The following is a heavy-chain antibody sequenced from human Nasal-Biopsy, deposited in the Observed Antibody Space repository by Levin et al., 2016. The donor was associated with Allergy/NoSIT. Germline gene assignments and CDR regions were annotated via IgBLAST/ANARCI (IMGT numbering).Heavy chain of an antibody. CDR2: MSGDGKDV. CDR1: GYTFTSFG. CDR3: AKDRGDLNDNGMDV. Sequence: GESLKISCVMSGYTFTSFGMSWVRQAPGRGLEWVAVMSGDGKDVFYADSVKGRLTISRDKSRRTMYLQLNRLRPEDTGVYYCAKDRGDLNDNGMDVWGQGTTVTVSS. D-gene: IGHD2-21*01. V-gene: IGHV3-30*18. J-gene: IGHJ6*02.